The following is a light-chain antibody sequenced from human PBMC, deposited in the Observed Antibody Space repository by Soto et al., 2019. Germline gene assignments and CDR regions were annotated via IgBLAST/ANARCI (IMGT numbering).Light chain of an antibody. J-gene: IGKJ5*01. V-gene: IGKV3D-20*02. CDR3: QQHSNWTLT. CDR2: AAS. CDR1: QSVSSRY. Sequence: EIVLTQSPGTLSLSPGERATLSCRASQSVSSRYLAWYQQKPGQAPRLFIYAASIRATGIPDRFSGSVSGTDGTITISSLQTEDCSVYYGQQHSNWTLTFGGGTRLEIK.